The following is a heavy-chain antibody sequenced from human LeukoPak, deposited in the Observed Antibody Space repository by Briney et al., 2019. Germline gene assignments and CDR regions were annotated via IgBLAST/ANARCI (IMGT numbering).Heavy chain of an antibody. CDR2: ISGSGGST. CDR3: AKDPLGILTGYPDY. V-gene: IGHV3-23*01. J-gene: IGHJ4*02. Sequence: PAGGSLRLSCAASGFTFSSYAMSWVRQAPGKGLEWVSAISGSGGSTYYADSVKGRFTISRDNSKNTLYLQMNSLRAEDTAVYYCAKDPLGILTGYPDYWGQGTLVTVSS. CDR1: GFTFSSYA. D-gene: IGHD3-9*01.